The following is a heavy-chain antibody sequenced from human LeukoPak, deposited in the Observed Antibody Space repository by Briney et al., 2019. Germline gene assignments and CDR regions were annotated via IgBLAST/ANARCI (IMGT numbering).Heavy chain of an antibody. Sequence: SETLSLTCTVSGGSIGTSQYYWNWIRYHPGKGLEWIGFISDSGSTLYNPSLKSRVTISSDTSKTQFSLKLTSVTAADTAVYYCARGRYAYGWNDSWGQGTLVTVSS. CDR1: GGSIGTSQYY. CDR2: ISDSGST. J-gene: IGHJ5*01. D-gene: IGHD3-16*01. CDR3: ARGRYAYGWNDS. V-gene: IGHV4-31*03.